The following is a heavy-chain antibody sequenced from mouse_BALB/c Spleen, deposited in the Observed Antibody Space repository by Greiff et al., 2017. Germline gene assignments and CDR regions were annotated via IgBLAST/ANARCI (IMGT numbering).Heavy chain of an antibody. J-gene: IGHJ4*01. CDR3: ASLYGNYVGYAMDY. D-gene: IGHD2-1*01. V-gene: IGHV1S126*01. CDR2: IDPSDSET. Sequence: QVQLQQSGPQLVRPGASVKISCKASGYSFTSYWMHWVKQRPGQGLEWIGMIDPSDSETRLNQKFKDKATLTVDKSSSTAYMQLSSPTSEDSAVYYCASLYGNYVGYAMDYWGQGTSVTVSS. CDR1: GYSFTSYW.